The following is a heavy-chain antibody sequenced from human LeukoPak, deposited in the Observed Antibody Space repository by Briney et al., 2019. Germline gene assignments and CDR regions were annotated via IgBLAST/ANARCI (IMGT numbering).Heavy chain of an antibody. V-gene: IGHV3-21*01. D-gene: IGHD3-16*01. Sequence: PGGSLRLSCAGSGFTFSSHSMNWVRQAPGKGLEWVSSISSSSSYIYYADSVKGRFTISRDNAKNSLYLQMNSLRAEDTGVYYCARDRYPLGSYAPPFDYWGQGILVTVSS. CDR1: GFTFSSHS. CDR3: ARDRYPLGSYAPPFDY. J-gene: IGHJ4*02. CDR2: ISSSSSYI.